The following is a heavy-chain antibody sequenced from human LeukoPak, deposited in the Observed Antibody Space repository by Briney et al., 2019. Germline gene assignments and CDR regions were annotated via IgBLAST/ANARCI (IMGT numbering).Heavy chain of an antibody. D-gene: IGHD2-15*01. Sequence: SETLSLTCTVSGGSISSGSYYWSWIRQPAGQGLEWIGRIYTSGSTNYNPSLKSRVTISVDTSKNQFSLKLSSVTAADTAVYYCARGHCSGGSCYPTSSFDIWGQGTMVTVSS. J-gene: IGHJ3*02. V-gene: IGHV4-61*02. CDR2: IYTSGST. CDR3: ARGHCSGGSCYPTSSFDI. CDR1: GGSISSGSYY.